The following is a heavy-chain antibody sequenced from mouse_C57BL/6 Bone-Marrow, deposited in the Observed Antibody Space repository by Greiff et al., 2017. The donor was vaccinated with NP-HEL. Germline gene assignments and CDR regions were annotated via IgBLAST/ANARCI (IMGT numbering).Heavy chain of an antibody. Sequence: EVQLQQSGAELVRPGASVKLSCTASGFNIKDDYMHWVKQRPEQGLEWIGWIDPENGDTEYASKFQGKATITADTSSNTAYLQLSSLTSEDTAVYYCTREGSLDYFDYWGQGTTLTVSS. CDR2: IDPENGDT. CDR1: GFNIKDDY. D-gene: IGHD6-1*01. V-gene: IGHV14-4*01. J-gene: IGHJ2*01. CDR3: TREGSLDYFDY.